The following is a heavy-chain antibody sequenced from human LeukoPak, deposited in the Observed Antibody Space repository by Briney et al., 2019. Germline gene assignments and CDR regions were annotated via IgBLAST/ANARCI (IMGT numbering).Heavy chain of an antibody. V-gene: IGHV4-4*07. CDR2: ISGSGST. CDR3: ARLRNYYDRSGYKQLWFDP. J-gene: IGHJ5*02. D-gene: IGHD3-22*01. CDR1: GDSISYFY. Sequence: SETLSLTCSVSGDSISYFYWSWIRQAAGKGLEWIGRISGSGSTDYNPSLRSRVTISVDTSKNQFSLKLSSVTAADTAVYYCARLRNYYDRSGYKQLWFDPWGQGTLVTVSS.